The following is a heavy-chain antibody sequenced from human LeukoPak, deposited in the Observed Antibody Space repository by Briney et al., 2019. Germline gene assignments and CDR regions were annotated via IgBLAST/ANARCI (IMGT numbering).Heavy chain of an antibody. Sequence: SETLSLTCTVSGGSISSYYWSWIRQPPGKGLEWIGYIYYSGSTDYNPSLKSRVTISVDTSKNQFSLKLSSVTAADTAVYYCARDGTRGYSYGYAVWGQGILVTVSS. D-gene: IGHD5-18*01. CDR2: IYYSGST. CDR1: GGSISSYY. J-gene: IGHJ4*02. V-gene: IGHV4-59*01. CDR3: ARDGTRGYSYGYAV.